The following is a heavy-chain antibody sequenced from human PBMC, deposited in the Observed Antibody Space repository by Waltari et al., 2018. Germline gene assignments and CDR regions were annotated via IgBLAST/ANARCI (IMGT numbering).Heavy chain of an antibody. D-gene: IGHD1-1*01. J-gene: IGHJ6*02. CDR3: ATYNLGFIYYRGLDV. Sequence: EVQLLESGGGLVQPGGSLRLSCEASGFRFSDFAMSWVRQAPGRGLEWVAAITKTGDDTYYADSVRGRLTVSRDNSKNTLYVQMNSLRAEDAAVYYCATYNLGFIYYRGLDVWGQGP. V-gene: IGHV3-23*01. CDR2: ITKTGDDT. CDR1: GFRFSDFA.